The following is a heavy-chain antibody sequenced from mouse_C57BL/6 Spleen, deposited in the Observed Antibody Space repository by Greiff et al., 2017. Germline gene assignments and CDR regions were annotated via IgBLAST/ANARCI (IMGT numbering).Heavy chain of an antibody. CDR3: ARQSGPDNAMDY. J-gene: IGHJ4*01. CDR2: ISNGGGST. CDR1: GFTFSDYY. V-gene: IGHV5-12*01. Sequence: DVMLVESGGGLVQPGGSLKLSCAASGFTFSDYYMYWVRQTPEKRLEWVAYISNGGGSTYYPDTVKGRFTISRDNAKNTLYLQMSRLKSEDTAMYYCARQSGPDNAMDYWGQGTSVTVSS.